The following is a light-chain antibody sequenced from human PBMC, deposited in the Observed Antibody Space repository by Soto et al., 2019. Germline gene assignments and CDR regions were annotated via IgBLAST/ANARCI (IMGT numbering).Light chain of an antibody. CDR1: QSLNGN. V-gene: IGKV3-15*01. CDR3: QQYNKWPLT. CDR2: GAS. Sequence: EIVMTQSPATLSVSPGERATLSCRASQSLNGNLAWYQQKPGQGPRLLIYGASTRATGIPARFSGSGSGTEFTLTISSLQSADFAVYHCQQYNKWPLTFGGGTKVEIK. J-gene: IGKJ4*01.